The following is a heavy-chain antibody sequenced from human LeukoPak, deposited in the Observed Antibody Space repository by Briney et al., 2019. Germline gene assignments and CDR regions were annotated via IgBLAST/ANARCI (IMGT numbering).Heavy chain of an antibody. J-gene: IGHJ4*02. CDR1: GFTFSGFW. CDR2: ISGSGGST. D-gene: IGHD3-22*01. CDR3: AKSSYYDSSGYYREYYFDY. Sequence: QSGGSLRLSCAASGFTFSGFWMSWVRQAPGKGLEWVSAISGSGGSTYYADSVRGRFTISRDNSKNTLYLQMNSLRAEDTAVYYCAKSSYYDSSGYYREYYFDYWGQGTLVTVSS. V-gene: IGHV3-23*01.